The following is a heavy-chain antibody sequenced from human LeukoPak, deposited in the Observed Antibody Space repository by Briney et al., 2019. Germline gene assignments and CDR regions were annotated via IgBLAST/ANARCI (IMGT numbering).Heavy chain of an antibody. V-gene: IGHV3-30*04. CDR2: ISYDGSNK. CDR3: ARPGVKGIVVVTAIGWFDP. CDR1: GFTFGDYA. J-gene: IGHJ5*02. Sequence: GGSLRLSCTGSGFTFGDYAMHWVRQAPGKGLEWVAVISYDGSNKYYADSVKGRFTISRDNSKNTLYLQMNSLRAEDTAVYYCARPGVKGIVVVTAIGWFDPWGQGTLVTVSS. D-gene: IGHD2-21*02.